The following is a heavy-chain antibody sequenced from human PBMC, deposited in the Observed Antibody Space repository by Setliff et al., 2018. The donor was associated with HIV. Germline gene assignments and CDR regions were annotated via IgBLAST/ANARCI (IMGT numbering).Heavy chain of an antibody. CDR3: ARVPTSSWYVTTQRTKEYFHH. D-gene: IGHD6-13*01. CDR2: IYYSGNT. Sequence: SETLSLTCTVSGASISSGGYYWSWIRQHPGKGLEWIAYIYYSGNTYYNPSLKSRVTISTDTSRNQFSLRLSSVTAADTAIYYCARVPTSSWYVTTQRTKEYFHHWGQGTLVTVSS. CDR1: GASISSGGYY. J-gene: IGHJ1*01. V-gene: IGHV4-31*03.